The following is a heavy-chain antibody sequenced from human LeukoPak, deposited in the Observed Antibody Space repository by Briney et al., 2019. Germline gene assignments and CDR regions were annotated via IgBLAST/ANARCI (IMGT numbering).Heavy chain of an antibody. D-gene: IGHD2-15*01. Sequence: GGSLRLSCAASGFTFSSYAMHWVRQAPGKGLEWVSYISSSGSTIYYADSVKGRFTISRDNAKNSLYLQMNSLRAEDTAVYYCATLAATSAFDIWGQGTMVTVSS. V-gene: IGHV3-48*04. CDR3: ATLAATSAFDI. J-gene: IGHJ3*02. CDR1: GFTFSSYA. CDR2: ISSSGSTI.